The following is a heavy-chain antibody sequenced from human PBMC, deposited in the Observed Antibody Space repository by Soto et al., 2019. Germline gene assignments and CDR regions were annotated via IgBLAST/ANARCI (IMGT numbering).Heavy chain of an antibody. Sequence: GASVKVSCKASGYTFTDYYMHWVRQAPGQGLEWMGWINPNTGGTNYAQKFQGRVTMTRATSVTTAYMELSRLTSDDTAVYYCASYGSGTSSHRPFDYWGQGTMVTVSS. CDR3: ASYGSGTSSHRPFDY. V-gene: IGHV1-2*02. CDR1: GYTFTDYY. D-gene: IGHD3-10*01. J-gene: IGHJ4*02. CDR2: INPNTGGT.